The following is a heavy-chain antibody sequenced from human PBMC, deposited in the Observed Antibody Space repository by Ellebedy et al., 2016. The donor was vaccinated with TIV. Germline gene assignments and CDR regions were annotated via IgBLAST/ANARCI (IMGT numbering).Heavy chain of an antibody. CDR1: GFTFSNYP. V-gene: IGHV3-23*01. Sequence: GESLKISCAASGFTFSNYPMSWVRPASGKGLEWVSGFGVSGDSPYYPDSVKGRFTISRDNSKNTLYLQMSSLRAEDTAIYYCARGKYGTYIHHALDYWGQGTLVTVSS. CDR3: ARGKYGTYIHHALDY. CDR2: FGVSGDSP. J-gene: IGHJ4*02. D-gene: IGHD1-14*01.